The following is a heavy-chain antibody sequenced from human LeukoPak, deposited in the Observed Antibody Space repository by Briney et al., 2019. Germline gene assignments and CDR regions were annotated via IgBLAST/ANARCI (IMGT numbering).Heavy chain of an antibody. CDR1: GGSFSGYY. CDR3: AGCLERMGIDY. J-gene: IGHJ4*02. D-gene: IGHD3-16*01. CDR2: INHSGSS. Sequence: SETLCLSCAAYGGSFSGYYWNWIRQPPGKGLEWIWEINHSGSSNYYPDVKSRGTISVDTSKKHFLLELMSVTGAETAADYCAGCLERMGIDYWGQGTLVTVSS. V-gene: IGHV4-34*01.